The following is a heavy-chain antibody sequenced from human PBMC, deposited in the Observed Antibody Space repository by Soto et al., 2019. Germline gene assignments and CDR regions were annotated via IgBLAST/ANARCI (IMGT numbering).Heavy chain of an antibody. CDR3: ARDPAP. J-gene: IGHJ5*02. CDR2: IYNSGST. CDR1: GGSISSGGYY. Sequence: QVQLQESGPGLVKPSQTLSLTCTVSGGSISSGGYYWSWIRQHPGKGLEWIGYIYNSGSTYYNTSLKSRVTMSADTSKHQFSLKLSSVTAADTAMYCCARDPAPWGQGTLVPVSS. V-gene: IGHV4-31*03.